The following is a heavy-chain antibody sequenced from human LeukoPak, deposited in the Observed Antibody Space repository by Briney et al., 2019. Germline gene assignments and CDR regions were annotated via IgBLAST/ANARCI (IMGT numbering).Heavy chain of an antibody. Sequence: GGSLRLSCAASGLTFINYAMSWVRQAPGKGLEWVSAISGSGGSIYYADSVKGRFTISRDNSKNTLYLQMNSLRAEDTAVYCCAKDGQFTISWYDYWGQGTLVTVSS. CDR1: GLTFINYA. J-gene: IGHJ4*02. CDR2: ISGSGGSI. V-gene: IGHV3-23*01. CDR3: AKDGQFTISWYDY. D-gene: IGHD6-13*01.